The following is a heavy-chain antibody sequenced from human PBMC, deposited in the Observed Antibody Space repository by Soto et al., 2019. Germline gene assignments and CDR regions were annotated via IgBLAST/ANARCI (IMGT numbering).Heavy chain of an antibody. Sequence: QAQLVQSGAEVKKPGASVKVSCKASGYTFTGPYIYWVRQAPGQGLEWMGWINPNSGGTEFAQKFQGRVTMTRYTSISTVYLELNSLRSDDTGVYFCARDFRTHSHGVDVWGQGTAVTVSS. CDR2: INPNSGGT. V-gene: IGHV1-2*02. D-gene: IGHD1-26*01. J-gene: IGHJ6*02. CDR1: GYTFTGPY. CDR3: ARDFRTHSHGVDV.